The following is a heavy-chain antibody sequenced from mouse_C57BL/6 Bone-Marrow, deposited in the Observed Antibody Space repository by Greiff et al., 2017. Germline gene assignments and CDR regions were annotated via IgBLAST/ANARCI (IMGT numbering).Heavy chain of an antibody. V-gene: IGHV14-4*01. CDR2: IDPENGDT. CDR1: GFNIKDDY. Sequence: VQLKESGAELVRPGASVKLSCTASGFNIKDDYMHWVKQRPEQSLEWIGWIDPENGDTEYASKFQGKATIPADTSSNTAYLQLSSLTSEDTAVYYCTTDGNYVAMDYWGQGTSVTVSS. D-gene: IGHD2-1*01. J-gene: IGHJ4*01. CDR3: TTDGNYVAMDY.